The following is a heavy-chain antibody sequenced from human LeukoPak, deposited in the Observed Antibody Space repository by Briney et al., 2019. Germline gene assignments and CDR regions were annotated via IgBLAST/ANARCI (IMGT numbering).Heavy chain of an antibody. CDR3: ARQGVDTAMVYY. CDR1: GYSFTSYW. Sequence: GEALKISCKGSGYSFTSYWIGWVRQMPGKGLEWMGIIYPGDSDTRYSPSFQGQVTISADKSISTAYLQWSSLKASDTAVYFCARQGVDTAMVYYWGHRTLVTVSS. V-gene: IGHV5-51*01. CDR2: IYPGDSDT. J-gene: IGHJ4*01. D-gene: IGHD5-18*01.